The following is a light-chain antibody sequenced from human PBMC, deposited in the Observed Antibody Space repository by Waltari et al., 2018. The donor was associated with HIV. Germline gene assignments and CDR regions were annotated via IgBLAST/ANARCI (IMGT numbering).Light chain of an antibody. Sequence: QSVLTRSPSASGTPGQRITISCSGSSSNIGRYAVNWYQHLPGTAPKPLIDSDNQRPSGVPDRFSGSKSGTSASLAISGLQSEDEAEYYCATWDGSLSGGVFGGGTKLTVL. J-gene: IGLJ2*01. V-gene: IGLV1-44*01. CDR3: ATWDGSLSGGV. CDR1: SSNIGRYA. CDR2: SDN.